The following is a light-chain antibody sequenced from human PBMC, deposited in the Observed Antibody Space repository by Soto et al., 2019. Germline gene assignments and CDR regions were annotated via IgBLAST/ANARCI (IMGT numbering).Light chain of an antibody. CDR3: AAWNDGLSGFV. CDR1: SSDIGSNA. V-gene: IGLV1-47*01. J-gene: IGLJ1*01. Sequence: QSALTQPPSTSRTPGQRGTISCSGSSSDIGSNAVYWYQQLPGTAPKLLIYRNNQRPSGVPDRFSGTKSGTSASLAISGHRSEDEADYYCAAWNDGLSGFVFGTGTKVTVL. CDR2: RNN.